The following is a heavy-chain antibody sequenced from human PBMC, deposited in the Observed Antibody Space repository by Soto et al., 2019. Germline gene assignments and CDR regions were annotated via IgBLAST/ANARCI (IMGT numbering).Heavy chain of an antibody. D-gene: IGHD3-22*01. J-gene: IGHJ4*02. Sequence: QVQLVQSGAEVKKPGASVKASCKASGYTFTSYDINWVRQATGQGLEWMGWMNPNSGNTGYAQKFQGRVTMTRNTSISTAYMELSSLRSEDTAVYYCARRRYYYDSSGYYPDLDYWGQGTLVTVSS. V-gene: IGHV1-8*01. CDR1: GYTFTSYD. CDR3: ARRRYYYDSSGYYPDLDY. CDR2: MNPNSGNT.